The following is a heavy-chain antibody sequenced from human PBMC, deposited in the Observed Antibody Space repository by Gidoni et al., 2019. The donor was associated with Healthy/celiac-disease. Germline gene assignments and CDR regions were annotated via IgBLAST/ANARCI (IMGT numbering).Heavy chain of an antibody. CDR2: IYYSGST. CDR1: GASISSSNYY. V-gene: IGHV4-39*01. CDR3: TKITIFGEDYYYYYGMDV. J-gene: IGHJ6*04. D-gene: IGHD3-3*01. Sequence: QLQLQESGPGLVKPSETLSPTCTVSGASISSSNYYWGWIRQPPGKGLEWIGSIYYSGSTYYNPSLKSRVTISVDTSKNQFSLKLSSVTAADTAVYYCTKITIFGEDYYYYYGMDVWGKGTTVTVSS.